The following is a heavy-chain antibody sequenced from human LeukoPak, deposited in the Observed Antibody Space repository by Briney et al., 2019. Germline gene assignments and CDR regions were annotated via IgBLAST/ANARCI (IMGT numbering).Heavy chain of an antibody. D-gene: IGHD4-23*01. CDR2: IYTSGST. CDR3: ARRPHDYGGNYDWYFDL. J-gene: IGHJ2*01. Sequence: SETLSLTCAVSGGSLSPHYWSWIRQPPGKGLEWIGYIYTSGSTNYNPSLKSRVTISVDTSKNQFSLKLSSVTAADTAVYYCARRPHDYGGNYDWYFDLWGRGTLVTVSS. V-gene: IGHV4-4*09. CDR1: GGSLSPHY.